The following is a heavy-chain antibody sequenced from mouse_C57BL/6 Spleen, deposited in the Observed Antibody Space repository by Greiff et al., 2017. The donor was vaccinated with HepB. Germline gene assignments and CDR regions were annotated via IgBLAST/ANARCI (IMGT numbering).Heavy chain of an antibody. D-gene: IGHD2-4*01. CDR1: GFTFSSYG. J-gene: IGHJ2*01. CDR3: ARDERLRRNYFDY. V-gene: IGHV5-6*01. Sequence: EVKLQESGGDLVKPGGSLKLSCAASGFTFSSYGMSWVRQTPDKRLEWVATISSGGSYTYYPDSVKGRFTISRDNAKNTLYLQMSSLKSEDTAMYYCARDERLRRNYFDYWGQGTTLTVSS. CDR2: ISSGGSYT.